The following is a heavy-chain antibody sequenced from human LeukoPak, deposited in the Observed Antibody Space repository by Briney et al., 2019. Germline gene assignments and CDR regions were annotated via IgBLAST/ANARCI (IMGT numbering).Heavy chain of an antibody. CDR1: AYSFSTYD. CDR2: MNPDSGNT. Sequence: ASVKVSCKASAYSFSTYDINWVRQATGQGLEWMGWMNPDSGNTVYAQKFQGRVTITRNTSISTAYMELSSLRSEDTAVYYCARGGSGWYVDWGQGTLVTVSS. V-gene: IGHV1-8*03. CDR3: ARGGSGWYVD. D-gene: IGHD6-19*01. J-gene: IGHJ4*02.